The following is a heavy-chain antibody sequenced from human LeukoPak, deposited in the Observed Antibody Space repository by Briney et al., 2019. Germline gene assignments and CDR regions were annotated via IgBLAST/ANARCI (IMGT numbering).Heavy chain of an antibody. D-gene: IGHD1-26*01. V-gene: IGHV1-18*01. Sequence: WMGWISSYNGNTNFAQRLQGRVTMTTDTSTSTAYMELRSLTSDDTAVYYCARGREPPYDYWGQGTLVTVSS. CDR3: ARGREPPYDY. CDR2: ISSYNGNT. J-gene: IGHJ4*02.